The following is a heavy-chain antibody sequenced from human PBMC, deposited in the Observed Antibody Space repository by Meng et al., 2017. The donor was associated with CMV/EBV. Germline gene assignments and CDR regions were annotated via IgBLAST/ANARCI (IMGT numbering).Heavy chain of an antibody. J-gene: IGHJ4*02. CDR1: GGSISSGDYY. D-gene: IGHD3-22*01. CDR3: ARAAPDYYDSSGPPDY. Sequence: QLQLQEAGPGLVNPSQTLSLTCTVSGGSISSGDYYWSWIRQPPGKGLEWIGYIYYSGSTYYNPSLKSRVTISVDTSKNQFSLKLSSVTAADTAVYYCARAAPDYYDSSGPPDYWGQGTLVTVSS. CDR2: IYYSGST. V-gene: IGHV4-30-4*08.